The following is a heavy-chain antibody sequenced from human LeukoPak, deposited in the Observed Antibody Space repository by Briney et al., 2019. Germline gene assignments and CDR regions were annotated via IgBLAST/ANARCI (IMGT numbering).Heavy chain of an antibody. Sequence: SETLSLTCTVSGGSISSYYWSRIRQPPGKGLEWIGYIYYSGSTNYNPSLKSRVTISVDTSKNQFSLKLSSVTAADTAVYYCARDYDFWSGPPARYFDLWGRGTLVTVSS. CDR3: ARDYDFWSGPPARYFDL. V-gene: IGHV4-59*01. J-gene: IGHJ2*01. D-gene: IGHD3-3*01. CDR2: IYYSGST. CDR1: GGSISSYY.